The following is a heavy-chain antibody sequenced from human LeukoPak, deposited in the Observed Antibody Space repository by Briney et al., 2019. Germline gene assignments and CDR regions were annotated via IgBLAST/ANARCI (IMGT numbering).Heavy chain of an antibody. J-gene: IGHJ3*02. CDR3: ARSRRSGNDAFDI. Sequence: GRSLRLSCAASGFTFSSYSMNWVRQAPGKGLEWVSSISSSSSYIYYADSVKGRFTISRDNAKNSLYLQMNSLRAEDTAVYYCARSRRSGNDAFDIWGQGTMVTVSS. CDR2: ISSSSSYI. V-gene: IGHV3-21*01. D-gene: IGHD3-3*01. CDR1: GFTFSSYS.